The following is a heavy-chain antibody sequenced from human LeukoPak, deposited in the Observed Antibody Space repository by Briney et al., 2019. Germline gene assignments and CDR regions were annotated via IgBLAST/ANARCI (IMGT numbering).Heavy chain of an antibody. D-gene: IGHD2-2*01. Sequence: ASVKVSCKASGYTFTDYYIHWVRQAPGQGLEWMGWINPNSGGTNYAQKFQGRVTMTRDTSISTAYMELSRLRSDDTAVYYCARGSTSPNNLDYWGQGTLVTVSS. CDR2: INPNSGGT. J-gene: IGHJ4*02. CDR1: GYTFTDYY. V-gene: IGHV1-2*02. CDR3: ARGSTSPNNLDY.